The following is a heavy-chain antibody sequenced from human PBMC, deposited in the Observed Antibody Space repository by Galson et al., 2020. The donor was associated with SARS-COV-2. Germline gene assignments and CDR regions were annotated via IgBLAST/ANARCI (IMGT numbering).Heavy chain of an antibody. D-gene: IGHD3-3*01. CDR2: ISGSGGHA. J-gene: IGHJ4*02. V-gene: IGHV3-23*01. CDR3: AKTSPPSITIFGVAPDY. CDR1: GFNFNSYA. Sequence: GESLKISCKVSGFNFNSYAMTWVRQAPGRGLEWVSVISGSGGHAYYADSVKGRFTISRDNPKNMVYLQMNSLRAEDTAVYYCAKTSPPSITIFGVAPDYWGQGTLVTVSS.